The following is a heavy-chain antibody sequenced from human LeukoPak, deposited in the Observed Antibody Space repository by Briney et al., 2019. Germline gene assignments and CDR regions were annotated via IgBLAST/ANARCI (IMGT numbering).Heavy chain of an antibody. Sequence: SETLSLTCTVSGGYISSGSYYWSWIRQPAGKGLEWIGRIYTSGSTNYNPSLKSRVTISVDTSKNQFSLKLSSVTAADTAVYYCARGYCSSTSCYWGYWGQGTLVTVSS. J-gene: IGHJ4*02. V-gene: IGHV4-61*02. CDR3: ARGYCSSTSCYWGY. CDR2: IYTSGST. CDR1: GGYISSGSYY. D-gene: IGHD2-2*01.